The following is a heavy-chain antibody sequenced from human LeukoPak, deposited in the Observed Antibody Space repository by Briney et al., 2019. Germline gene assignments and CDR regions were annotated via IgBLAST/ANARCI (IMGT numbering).Heavy chain of an antibody. CDR3: ARDPMELPDHYYYYYGMDV. J-gene: IGHJ6*02. D-gene: IGHD1-7*01. CDR1: GYTFTSYY. V-gene: IGHV1-46*01. Sequence: GASVKVSCKASGYTFTSYYMHWVRQAPGQGLEWMGIINPSGGSTSYAQKFQGRVTMTRDTSTSTVYMELSSLRSEDTAVYYCARDPMELPDHYYYYYGMDVWGQGTTVTVSS. CDR2: INPSGGST.